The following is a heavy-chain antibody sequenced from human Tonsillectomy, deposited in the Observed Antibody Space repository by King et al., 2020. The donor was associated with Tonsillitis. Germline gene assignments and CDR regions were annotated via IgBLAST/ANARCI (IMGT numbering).Heavy chain of an antibody. V-gene: IGHV3-9*01. CDR1: GFIFNDYA. J-gene: IGHJ4*02. CDR3: AKGKHYDILTGSDY. CDR2: LSWNSGSI. Sequence: VQLVESGGGLVQPGRSLRLSCAVSGFIFNDYAMHWVRQAPGKGLEWVSGLSWNSGSIAYGDSVKGRFTISRDSAKNSLHLQMNSLRPEDTALYYCAKGKHYDILTGSDYWGQGTLVTVSS. D-gene: IGHD3-9*01.